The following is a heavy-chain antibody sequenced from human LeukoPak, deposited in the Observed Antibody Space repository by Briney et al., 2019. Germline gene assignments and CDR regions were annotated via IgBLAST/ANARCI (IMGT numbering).Heavy chain of an antibody. CDR2: ISGSGSTT. CDR1: GFTFSDYY. D-gene: IGHD3-22*01. CDR3: ASTYDSSGYYYALTPDQPEYFQH. J-gene: IGHJ1*01. V-gene: IGHV3-11*01. Sequence: GGSLRLSCAASGFTFSDYYMSWIRQAPGKGLEWVSYISGSGSTTYYADSVKGRFTISRDNAKNSLYLQMNSLRAEDTAVYYCASTYDSSGYYYALTPDQPEYFQHWGQGTLVTVSS.